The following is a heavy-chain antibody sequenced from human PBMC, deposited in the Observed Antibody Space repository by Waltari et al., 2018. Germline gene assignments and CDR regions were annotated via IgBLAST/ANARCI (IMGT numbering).Heavy chain of an antibody. CDR1: GDSISSFY. CDR2: IHYSGST. J-gene: IGHJ4*02. CDR3: AKGVKTKADY. Sequence: QVQLQESGPGLVKPSATLSLTCPVSGDSISSFYWSGIRQFPGKGLEYIGYIHYSGSTNYNPSLKSRVTISVDSSKNQFSLNLSSVTAADTAVYYCAKGVKTKADYWGQGALVTVSS. V-gene: IGHV4-59*01. D-gene: IGHD1-7*01.